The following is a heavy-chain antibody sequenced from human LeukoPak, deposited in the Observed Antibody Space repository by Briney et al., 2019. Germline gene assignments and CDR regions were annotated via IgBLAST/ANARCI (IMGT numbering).Heavy chain of an antibody. CDR2: IYYSGST. D-gene: IGHD2-15*01. Sequence: SETLSLTCTVSGGSISSSYYYWGWIRQPPGKGLEWIGSIYYSGSTYYNPSLKSRVTISVDTSKNQFSLKLRSVTAADTAVYYCARAVRNCSGGSCYADFDYWGQGTLVTVSS. J-gene: IGHJ4*02. V-gene: IGHV4-39*07. CDR3: ARAVRNCSGGSCYADFDY. CDR1: GGSISSSYYY.